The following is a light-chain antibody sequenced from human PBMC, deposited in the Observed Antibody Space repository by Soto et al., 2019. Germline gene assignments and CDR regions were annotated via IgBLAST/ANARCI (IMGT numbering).Light chain of an antibody. Sequence: DIVMTQSPLSLPVTPGEPASISCRSSQSLLYDNGYNYLDWYLRKPGQSPHLLISVGSDRASGVPDRFSGSGSGTDFTLKISSVEAEDVGVYYCMQSLQSPWTFGHGTNVEIK. CDR1: QSLLYDNGYNY. CDR3: MQSLQSPWT. CDR2: VGS. V-gene: IGKV2-28*01. J-gene: IGKJ1*01.